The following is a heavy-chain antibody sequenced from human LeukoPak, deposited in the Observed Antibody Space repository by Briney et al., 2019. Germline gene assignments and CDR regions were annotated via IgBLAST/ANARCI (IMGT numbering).Heavy chain of an antibody. CDR1: GGSISSGDYY. CDR3: AREFQYADYFDY. J-gene: IGHJ4*02. CDR2: IYYSGST. Sequence: SETLSLTCTVSGGSISSGDYYWGWIRQPPGKGLEWIGYIYYSGSTYYNPSLKSRVTISVDTSKNQFSLKLSYVTAADTAVYYCAREFQYADYFDYWGQGTLVTVSS. V-gene: IGHV4-30-4*01. D-gene: IGHD2-2*01.